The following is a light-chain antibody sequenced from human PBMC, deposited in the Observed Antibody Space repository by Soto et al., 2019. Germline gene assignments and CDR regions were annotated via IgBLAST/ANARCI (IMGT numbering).Light chain of an antibody. CDR2: GAS. CDR3: QQYGYTPRT. CDR1: QSVSSN. J-gene: IGKJ1*01. V-gene: IGKV3-15*01. Sequence: EIVMTQSPATLSVSPGERATLSCRASQSVSSNLAWYQQKPGQAPRLLIYGASTRATGIPARFSGSGSGTEFTLTISSLEPEDFAVYYCQQYGYTPRTFGQGTKVDI.